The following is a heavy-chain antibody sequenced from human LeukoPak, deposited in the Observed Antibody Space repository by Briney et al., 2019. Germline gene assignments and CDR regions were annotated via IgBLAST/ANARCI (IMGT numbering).Heavy chain of an antibody. CDR3: ATDSAGRVTMVRGPLDY. CDR2: ISYDGSNK. CDR1: GFTFSSYG. D-gene: IGHD3-10*01. J-gene: IGHJ4*02. Sequence: GGSLRLSCAASGFTFSSYGMHWVRQAPGKGLECVAVISYDGSNKYYADSVKGRFTISRDNSKNTLYLQMNSLRPEDTAVYYCATDSAGRVTMVRGPLDYWGQGTLVTVSS. V-gene: IGHV3-30*03.